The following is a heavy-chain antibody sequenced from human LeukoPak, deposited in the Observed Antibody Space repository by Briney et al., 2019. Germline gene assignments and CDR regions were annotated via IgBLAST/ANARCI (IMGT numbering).Heavy chain of an antibody. Sequence: ASVKVSCKASGYTFTSYYMHWVRQAPGQGLEWMGLINPSGGSTSYAQKFQGRVTMTRDTSTSIVYMELSSLRSEDTAVYYCARATDYYDSSGPRGAFDIWGQGTMVTVSS. CDR3: ARATDYYDSSGPRGAFDI. V-gene: IGHV1-46*01. D-gene: IGHD3-22*01. CDR1: GYTFTSYY. CDR2: INPSGGST. J-gene: IGHJ3*02.